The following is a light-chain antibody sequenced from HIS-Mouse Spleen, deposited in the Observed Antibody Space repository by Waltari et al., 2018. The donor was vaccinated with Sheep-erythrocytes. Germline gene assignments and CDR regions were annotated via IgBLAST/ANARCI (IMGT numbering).Light chain of an antibody. CDR2: EGR. J-gene: IGLJ3*02. Sequence: QSALTQPASVSGSPGQSITISCTGTSSDVGSYNLVSWYQQHPGKAPKRMIYEGRKRPSGVSNRLSGSKSGTTASVTISGLQAEDEADYYCCSYAGSSTPWVFGGGTKLTVL. CDR3: CSYAGSSTPWV. CDR1: SSDVGSYNL. V-gene: IGLV2-23*01.